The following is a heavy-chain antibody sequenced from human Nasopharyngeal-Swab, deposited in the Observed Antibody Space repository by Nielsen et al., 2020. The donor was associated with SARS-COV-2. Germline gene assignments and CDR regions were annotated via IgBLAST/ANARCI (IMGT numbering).Heavy chain of an antibody. D-gene: IGHD6-19*01. V-gene: IGHV3-23*01. CDR2: ISGSGVST. J-gene: IGHJ3*02. Sequence: WIRQPPGKGLKWVSSISGSGVSTYYADSVKGRFTVSRDSSKNTLYLQMSSLRAEDTAVYFCAKNTGYSTGWNDAFDIWGQGTMVTVSS. CDR3: AKNTGYSTGWNDAFDI.